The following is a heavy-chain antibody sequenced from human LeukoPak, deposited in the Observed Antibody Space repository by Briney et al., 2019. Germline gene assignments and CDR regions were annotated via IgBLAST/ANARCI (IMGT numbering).Heavy chain of an antibody. CDR2: MNPNTGAT. CDR3: ARDRVGSGWPRPFYFEF. Sequence: AAVTVSCKPSRYTFTGYYIHWVRQAPGRGLEWMGWMNPNTGATIYAQKFQGRVTLTRDTSINTAYMELSSLGSDDTAIYYCARDRVGSGWPRPFYFEFWGQGTLVTVSS. D-gene: IGHD6-19*01. CDR1: RYTFTGYY. J-gene: IGHJ4*02. V-gene: IGHV1-2*02.